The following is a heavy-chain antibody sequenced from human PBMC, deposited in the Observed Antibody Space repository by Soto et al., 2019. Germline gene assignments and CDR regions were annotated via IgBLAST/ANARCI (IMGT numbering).Heavy chain of an antibody. CDR3: AVLYCSSTNCYAPGPYHYGMDV. V-gene: IGHV4-4*02. Sequence: SETLSLTCAVSGGSISSSNWWSWVRQPPGKGLEWIGEIYHSGSTNYNPSLKSRVTISVDKSKNQFSLKASDTAMYYCAVLYCSSTNCYAPGPYHYGMDVWGQGTTVTVSS. CDR1: GGSISSSNW. D-gene: IGHD2-2*01. CDR2: IYHSGST. J-gene: IGHJ6*02.